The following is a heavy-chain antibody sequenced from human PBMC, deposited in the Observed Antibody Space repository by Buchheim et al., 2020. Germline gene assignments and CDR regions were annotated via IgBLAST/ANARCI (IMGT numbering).Heavy chain of an antibody. Sequence: EVQLLESGGGLVQPGGSLRLSCAASGFTFSSYAMSWVRQAPGKGLEWVSAISGRGGSTYYADSVKGRLTISRDNSKNTLYLQMNSLRAEDTAVYYCAKINAMVQGVITPSLGFDYWGQGPL. V-gene: IGHV3-23*01. D-gene: IGHD3-10*01. CDR2: ISGRGGST. J-gene: IGHJ4*02. CDR3: AKINAMVQGVITPSLGFDY. CDR1: GFTFSSYA.